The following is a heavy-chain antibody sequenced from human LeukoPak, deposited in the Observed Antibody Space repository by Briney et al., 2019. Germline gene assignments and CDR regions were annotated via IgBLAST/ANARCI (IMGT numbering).Heavy chain of an antibody. CDR3: ASSVEVAGGRCFDY. CDR2: IYPRDSDT. Sequence: GESLKISCKGSGYRFSSYWIGWVRQMPGKGLEWMGIIYPRDSDTRYSPSFQGQVTISVDKSISTAYLQWSSLEAPDTAMYYCASSVEVAGGRCFDYWGQGTLVTVSS. J-gene: IGHJ4*02. V-gene: IGHV5-51*01. D-gene: IGHD6-19*01. CDR1: GYRFSSYW.